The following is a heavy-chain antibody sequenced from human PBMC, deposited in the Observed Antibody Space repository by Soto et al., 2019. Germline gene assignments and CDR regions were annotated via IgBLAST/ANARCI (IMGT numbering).Heavy chain of an antibody. Sequence: QLQLQESGPGLVKPSETLSLTCTFSGGSISSSSYYWVWIRQPPGKGLEWIGSIYYSGSAAYNPPLKSRVYISVDTSKKQFSLKLSYVTAADTAVYYCARLTGLPYRDRAFDIWGQGTMVTVSS. CDR1: GGSISSSSYY. J-gene: IGHJ3*02. D-gene: IGHD3-10*01. V-gene: IGHV4-39*01. CDR2: IYYSGSA. CDR3: ARLTGLPYRDRAFDI.